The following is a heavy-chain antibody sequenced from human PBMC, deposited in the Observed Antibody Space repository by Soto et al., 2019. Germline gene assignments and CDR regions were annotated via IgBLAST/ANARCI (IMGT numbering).Heavy chain of an antibody. CDR3: ARGDYDFWSGTTDNWFDP. Sequence: GASVKVSCKASGYTFASYYRQWVRQAPGQGLEWMGIINPSGGSTSYAQKFQGRVTMTRDTSTSTVYMELSSLRSEDTAVYYCARGDYDFWSGTTDNWFDPWGQGTHVTVSS. CDR1: GYTFASYY. V-gene: IGHV1-46*01. D-gene: IGHD3-3*01. J-gene: IGHJ5*02. CDR2: INPSGGST.